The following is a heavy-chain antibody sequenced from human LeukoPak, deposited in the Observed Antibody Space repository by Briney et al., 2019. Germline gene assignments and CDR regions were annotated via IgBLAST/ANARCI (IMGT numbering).Heavy chain of an antibody. D-gene: IGHD3-10*01. CDR3: AGSRYPEPQDLNY. CDR1: GFTFSSYG. CDR2: ISADGATI. Sequence: GGSLRLSCAASGFTFSSYGMNWVRQAPGKGLEWVSYISADGATIYYADSVKGRFTISRDNMKNSLFLQISSLRAEDTAVYYCAGSRYPEPQDLNYWGQGTLVIVS. V-gene: IGHV3-48*04. J-gene: IGHJ4*02.